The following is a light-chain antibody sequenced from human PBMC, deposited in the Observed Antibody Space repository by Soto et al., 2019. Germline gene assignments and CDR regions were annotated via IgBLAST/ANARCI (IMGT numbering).Light chain of an antibody. V-gene: IGKV3D-15*01. J-gene: IGKJ4*01. Sequence: ETVMTQSPATLSVSPGDRATISCRASQSVSYNLAWYQQKPGQSPRLLISHSSVRASGVPARFSGSGSETEFTLTISSLQSEDLATYYCQQYDSWPPRITFGGGTKVEI. CDR3: QQYDSWPPRIT. CDR2: HSS. CDR1: QSVSYN.